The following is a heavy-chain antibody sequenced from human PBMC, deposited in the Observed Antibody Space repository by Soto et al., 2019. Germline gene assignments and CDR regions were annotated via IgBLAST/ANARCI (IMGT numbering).Heavy chain of an antibody. CDR2: INPNSGGT. V-gene: IGHV1-2*04. D-gene: IGHD2-15*01. J-gene: IGHJ6*02. CDR3: ARGTSCSGGSCSTPYYYYGMDV. CDR1: GYTFTGYY. Sequence: GASVKVSCKASGYTFTGYYMHWVRQAPGQGLEWMGWINPNSGGTNYAQKFQGWVTMTRDTSISTAYMELSRLRSDDTAVYYCARGTSCSGGSCSTPYYYYGMDVWGQGTTVTVSS.